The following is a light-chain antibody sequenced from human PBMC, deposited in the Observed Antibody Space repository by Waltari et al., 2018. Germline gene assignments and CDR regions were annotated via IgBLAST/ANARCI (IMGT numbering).Light chain of an antibody. CDR1: SWHTTNP. CDR2: VNSDGSH. Sequence: QLVLTPSPSASASLGASVNLTSTPPSWHTTNPIAWPQQKPEKGPRYLMKVNSDGSHNKGVEIPDRFSGSSSGAERYLTISSLQSEDEADYYCQTGGHGTWVFGGGTRLTVL. CDR3: QTGGHGTWV. V-gene: IGLV4-69*01. J-gene: IGLJ3*02.